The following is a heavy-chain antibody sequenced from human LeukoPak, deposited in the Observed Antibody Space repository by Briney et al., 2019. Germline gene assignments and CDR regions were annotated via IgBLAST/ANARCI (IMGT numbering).Heavy chain of an antibody. D-gene: IGHD4-17*01. J-gene: IGHJ4*02. CDR1: GFTFSSYA. CDR2: ISYDGSNK. V-gene: IGHV3-30-3*01. CDR3: ARDPELAGDYGLFDY. Sequence: GGSLRLSCAASGFTFSSYAMHWVRQAPGKGLEWVAVISYDGSNKYYADSVKGRFTISRDNSKNTLYLQMNSLRAEDTAVYYCARDPELAGDYGLFDYWGQGTLVTVSS.